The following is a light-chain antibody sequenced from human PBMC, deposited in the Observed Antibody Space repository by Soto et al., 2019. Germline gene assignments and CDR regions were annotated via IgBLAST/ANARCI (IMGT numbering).Light chain of an antibody. J-gene: IGKJ4*01. Sequence: DIQMTQSPSSVSASVGDTVTITCRASQGINNWLAWYQQQPGKAPKLLIYAASSLQSGVPSRFSGRGSGTDFTLSISSLQPEDCATYYCQEANNFTITFGGGTKVEIK. CDR3: QEANNFTIT. CDR2: AAS. V-gene: IGKV1D-12*01. CDR1: QGINNW.